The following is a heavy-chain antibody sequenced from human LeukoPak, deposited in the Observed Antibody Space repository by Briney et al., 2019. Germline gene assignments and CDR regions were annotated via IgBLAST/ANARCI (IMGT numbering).Heavy chain of an antibody. Sequence: SETLSLTCTVSGDSISSWYWSWIRQPPGKGLEWIGEINHSGSTNYNPSLKSRVTISVDTSKNQFSLKLSSVTAADTAVYYCARRIAARRGGLDYWGQGTLVTVSS. J-gene: IGHJ4*02. CDR1: GDSISSWY. CDR3: ARRIAARRGGLDY. D-gene: IGHD6-6*01. V-gene: IGHV4-34*01. CDR2: INHSGST.